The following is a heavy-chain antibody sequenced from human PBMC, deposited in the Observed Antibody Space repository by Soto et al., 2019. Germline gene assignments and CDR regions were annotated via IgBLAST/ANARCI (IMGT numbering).Heavy chain of an antibody. D-gene: IGHD2-2*01. V-gene: IGHV1-46*01. Sequence: GASVKVSCKASGYTFTSYYMHWVRQAPGQGPEWMGIINPSGGSTSYAQKFQGRVTMTRDTSTSTVYMELSSLRSEDTAMYYCARRLYCSSTSCYGAFDIWGQGTMVTVSS. CDR1: GYTFTSYY. CDR2: INPSGGST. J-gene: IGHJ3*02. CDR3: ARRLYCSSTSCYGAFDI.